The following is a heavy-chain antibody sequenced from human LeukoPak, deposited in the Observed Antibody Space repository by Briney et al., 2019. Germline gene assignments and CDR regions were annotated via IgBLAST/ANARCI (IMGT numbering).Heavy chain of an antibody. V-gene: IGHV4-39*07. J-gene: IGHJ4*02. CDR3: ARPGWYYDFWSGTGGSSYFDY. Sequence: SETLSLTCTVSGGSISSSSYYWGWIRQPPGKGLEWIGSIYYSGSTYYNPSLKSRVTISVDTSKNQFSLKLSSVTAADTAVYYCARPGWYYDFWSGTGGSSYFDYWGQGTLVTVSS. CDR1: GGSISSSSYY. CDR2: IYYSGST. D-gene: IGHD3-3*01.